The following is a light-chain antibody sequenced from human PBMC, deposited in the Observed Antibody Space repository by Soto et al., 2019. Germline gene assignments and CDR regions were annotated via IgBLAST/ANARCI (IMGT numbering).Light chain of an antibody. J-gene: IGKJ2*01. CDR2: LVS. Sequence: VMTQSPLSLPATPGEPASISCRSSQSLLNRHGYTYLDWYLQKPGQSPQFLIYLVSNRSSGVPERFSGRGSGTDFTLKISRVEAADGGIYDCMQGAQTPYTFGQGTKLEIK. V-gene: IGKV2-28*01. CDR3: MQGAQTPYT. CDR1: QSLLNRHGYTY.